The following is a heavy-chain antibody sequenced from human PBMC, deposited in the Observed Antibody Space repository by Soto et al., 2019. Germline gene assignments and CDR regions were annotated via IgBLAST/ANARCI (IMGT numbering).Heavy chain of an antibody. J-gene: IGHJ3*02. V-gene: IGHV3-33*01. CDR1: GFTFSSYG. CDR2: IWYDGSNK. D-gene: IGHD3-22*01. CDR3: ARGPYDSSGYYLDAFDI. Sequence: QVQLVESGGGVVQPGRSLRLSCAAFGFTFSSYGMHWVRQAPGKGLEWVAVIWYDGSNKYYADSVKGRFTISRDNSKNTLYLQMNSLRAEDTAVYYCARGPYDSSGYYLDAFDIWGQGTMVTVSS.